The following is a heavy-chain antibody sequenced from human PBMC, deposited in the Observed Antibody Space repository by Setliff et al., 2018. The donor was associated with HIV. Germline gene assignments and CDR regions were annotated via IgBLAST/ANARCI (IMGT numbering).Heavy chain of an antibody. Sequence: GSLRLSCDASGFTVRSNYMSWVRQAPGKGLEWVSVIYSGGSTYYADSVKGRFTISRDNSKNTLYLQMNSLRAEDTAVYYCARVSDSSGYYYEGYFDYWGQGTLVTVSS. CDR3: ARVSDSSGYYYEGYFDY. J-gene: IGHJ4*02. CDR1: GFTVRSNY. V-gene: IGHV3-66*01. D-gene: IGHD3-22*01. CDR2: IYSGGST.